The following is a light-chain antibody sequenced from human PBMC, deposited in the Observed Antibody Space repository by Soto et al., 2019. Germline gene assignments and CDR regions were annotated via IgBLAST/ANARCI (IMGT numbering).Light chain of an antibody. CDR2: GAS. CDR1: QSVSSSY. Sequence: EIGLTQSPGTLSLSPGERATLSCRASQSVSSSYLAWYQQKPGQAPRLLIHGASSRATGIPDRFSGSGSGTDFTLTISRLEPEDFAVYYCQQYGSSPYTFGQGTKLEIK. CDR3: QQYGSSPYT. V-gene: IGKV3-20*01. J-gene: IGKJ2*01.